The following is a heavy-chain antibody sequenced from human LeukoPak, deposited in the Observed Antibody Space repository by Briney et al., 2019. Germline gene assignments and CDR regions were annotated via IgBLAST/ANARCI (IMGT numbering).Heavy chain of an antibody. CDR3: VRDGGGTFDY. V-gene: IGHV3-74*01. CDR1: GFTFSSYW. Sequence: GGSLRLSCVASGFTFSSYWMHWVRQAPGKGLVWVSRINSDGTSTNYADSVKGRFTISRDNAKNMLYLQMNSLRAEDTAVFYCVRDGGGTFDYWGQGTLVTVSS. J-gene: IGHJ4*02. CDR2: INSDGTST. D-gene: IGHD1-1*01.